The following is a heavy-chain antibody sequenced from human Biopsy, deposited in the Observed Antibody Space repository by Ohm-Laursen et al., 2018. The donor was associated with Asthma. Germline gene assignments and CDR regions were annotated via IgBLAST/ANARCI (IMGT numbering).Heavy chain of an antibody. V-gene: IGHV3-30*18. D-gene: IGHD1-26*01. CDR2: ISFDGSNK. CDR1: GFTFTNYG. Sequence: SLRLSCAASGFTFTNYGMHWVRQAPRKGLDWVAVISFDGSNKNYTDSVKARFTISRDNSRNTLHLQMNSLRAEDTAVYYCAKDVFPGWELRRGLDYWGQGTLVTVSS. J-gene: IGHJ4*02. CDR3: AKDVFPGWELRRGLDY.